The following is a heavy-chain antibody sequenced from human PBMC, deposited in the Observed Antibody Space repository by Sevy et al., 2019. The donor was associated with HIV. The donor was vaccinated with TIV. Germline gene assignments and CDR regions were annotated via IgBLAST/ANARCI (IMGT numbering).Heavy chain of an antibody. CDR3: ARDRIAAAGGHFDY. Sequence: SETLSLTCAVSGGSVSSGDYYWSWIRQPPGKGLEWIGYVSYIGSTNYSPSLKSRLTISVDTSRNQFSLKLNSVTAADTAVYYCARDRIAAAGGHFDYWGQGILVIVSS. D-gene: IGHD6-13*01. J-gene: IGHJ4*02. V-gene: IGHV4-61*08. CDR1: GGSVSSGDYY. CDR2: VSYIGST.